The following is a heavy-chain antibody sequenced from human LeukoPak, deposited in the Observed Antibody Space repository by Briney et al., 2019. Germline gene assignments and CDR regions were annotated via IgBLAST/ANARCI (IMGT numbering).Heavy chain of an antibody. CDR1: GFTFDDYA. Sequence: GRSLRLSCAASGFTFDDYAMHWVRQAPGKGLEWVSGISWNSGSIGYADSVKGRFTISRDNAKNSLYLQMNSLRAEDTAVYYCARAYYDFWSGYYPTNYYYYMDVWGKGTTVTVSS. D-gene: IGHD3-3*01. CDR3: ARAYYDFWSGYYPTNYYYYMDV. V-gene: IGHV3-9*01. J-gene: IGHJ6*03. CDR2: ISWNSGSI.